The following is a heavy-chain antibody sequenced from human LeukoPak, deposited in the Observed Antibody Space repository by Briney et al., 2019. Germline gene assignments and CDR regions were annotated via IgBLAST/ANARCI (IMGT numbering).Heavy chain of an antibody. D-gene: IGHD3-22*01. J-gene: IGHJ4*02. Sequence: GRSLRLSCAASGFTFDDYAMHWVRQAPGKGPEWVSGISWNSGSIGYADSVKGRFTISRDNAKNSLYLQMNSLRAEDTALYYCAKDARYDSSGYLNYWGQGTLVTVSS. CDR1: GFTFDDYA. V-gene: IGHV3-9*01. CDR3: AKDARYDSSGYLNY. CDR2: ISWNSGSI.